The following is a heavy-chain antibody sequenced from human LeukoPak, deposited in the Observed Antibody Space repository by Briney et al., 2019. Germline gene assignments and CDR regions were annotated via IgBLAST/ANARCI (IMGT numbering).Heavy chain of an antibody. D-gene: IGHD3-9*01. V-gene: IGHV3-72*01. Sequence: GGSLRLSCAASGFTLSDHYMDWVRQAPGKGLEWVGRTRNKANSYTTEYAASVKGRFTISRDDSKNSLYLQMNSLKTEDTAVYYCARVLINCDILTGYYREYYFDYWGQGTLVTVSS. CDR3: ARVLINCDILTGYYREYYFDY. CDR2: TRNKANSYTT. CDR1: GFTLSDHY. J-gene: IGHJ4*02.